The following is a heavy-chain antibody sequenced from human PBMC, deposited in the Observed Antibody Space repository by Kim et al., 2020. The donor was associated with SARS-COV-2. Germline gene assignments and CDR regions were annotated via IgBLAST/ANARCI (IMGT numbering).Heavy chain of an antibody. CDR2: IYYSGST. CDR3: ASHRGSYNWNYDAFDI. V-gene: IGHV4-59*01. D-gene: IGHD1-7*01. J-gene: IGHJ3*02. CDR1: GGSISSYY. Sequence: SETLSLTCTVSGGSISSYYWSWIRQPPGKGLEWIGYIYYSGSTNYNPSLKSRVTISVDTSKNQFSLKLSSVTAADTAVYYCASHRGSYNWNYDAFDIWGQGTMVTVSS.